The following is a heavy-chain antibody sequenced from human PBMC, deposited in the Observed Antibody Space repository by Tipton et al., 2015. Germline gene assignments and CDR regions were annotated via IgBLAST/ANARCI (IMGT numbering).Heavy chain of an antibody. CDR1: SDSINKYY. CDR3: ARARGRHGGLFDA. CDR2: IQFSGAT. J-gene: IGHJ5*02. Sequence: TLSLTCTVSSDSINKYYWSWIRQTPGKELEWIGYIQFSGATNYNPSLESRVSISVDTSKTQFSLEMRSVTATDTAVYYCARARGRHGGLFDAWGQGILVTISS. D-gene: IGHD4-23*01. V-gene: IGHV4-59*07.